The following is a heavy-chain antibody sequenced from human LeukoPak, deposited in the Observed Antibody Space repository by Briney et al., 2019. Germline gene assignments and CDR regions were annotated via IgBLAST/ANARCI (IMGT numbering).Heavy chain of an antibody. Sequence: PGRSLRLSCAASGFTSSSYGMHWVRQAPGKGLEWVAVIWYDGSNKYYADSVKGRFTISRDNSKNTLYLQMNSLRAEDTAVYYCARGRRPDIVVVPAAIVGWFDPWGQGTLVTVSS. V-gene: IGHV3-33*01. CDR3: ARGRRPDIVVVPAAIVGWFDP. CDR2: IWYDGSNK. CDR1: GFTSSSYG. D-gene: IGHD2-2*01. J-gene: IGHJ5*02.